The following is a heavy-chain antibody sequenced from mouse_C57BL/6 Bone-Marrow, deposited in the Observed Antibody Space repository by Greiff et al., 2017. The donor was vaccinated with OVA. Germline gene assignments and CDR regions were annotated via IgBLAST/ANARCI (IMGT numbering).Heavy chain of an antibody. Sequence: ESGPGLVKPSQSLSLTCSVTGYSITSGYYWNWIRQFPGNKLEWMGYISYDGSNNYNPSLKNRISITRDTSKNQFFLKLNSVTTEDTATYYCARESYYDDDDWYFDVWGTGTTVTVSS. V-gene: IGHV3-6*01. D-gene: IGHD2-4*01. J-gene: IGHJ1*03. CDR1: GYSITSGYY. CDR3: ARESYYDDDDWYFDV. CDR2: ISYDGSN.